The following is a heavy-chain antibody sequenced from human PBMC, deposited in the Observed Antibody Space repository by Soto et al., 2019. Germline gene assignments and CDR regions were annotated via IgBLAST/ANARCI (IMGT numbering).Heavy chain of an antibody. J-gene: IGHJ4*02. CDR3: ARARATIAAAAIFDC. Sequence: SETLSLTCTVSGDSISSGDYYWSWIRQPPGKGLEWIGCIYYSGNTYYNPSLKRRFSISVDTSKNQFSLQLSSVTVADTAVYYCARARATIAAAAIFDCWGQGTLVTVSS. CDR2: IYYSGNT. CDR1: GDSISSGDYY. V-gene: IGHV4-30-4*01. D-gene: IGHD6-13*01.